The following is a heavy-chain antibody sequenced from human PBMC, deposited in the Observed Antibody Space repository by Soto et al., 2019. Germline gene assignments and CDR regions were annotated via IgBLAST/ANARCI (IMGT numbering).Heavy chain of an antibody. V-gene: IGHV1-69*02. Sequence: SVKVSCKASGGTFSSYTISWVRQAPGQGLEWMGRIIPILGIANYAQKFQGRVTITADKSTSTAYMELSSLRSEDTAVYYCASAPMIVGGGFDYWGQGTLVTVSS. CDR2: IIPILGIA. D-gene: IGHD3-22*01. J-gene: IGHJ4*02. CDR3: ASAPMIVGGGFDY. CDR1: GGTFSSYT.